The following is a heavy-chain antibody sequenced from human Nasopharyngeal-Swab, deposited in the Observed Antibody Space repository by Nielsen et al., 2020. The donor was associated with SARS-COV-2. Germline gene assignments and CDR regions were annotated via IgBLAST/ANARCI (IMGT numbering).Heavy chain of an antibody. V-gene: IGHV4-59*01. Sequence: PETLSLTCTVSGGSINSYYWTWIRQPPGKGLEWIGYIHYSGSANYNPSLKSRVTISLDTSKDQFSLKLRSVTAADTAVYYCARRRDDFDFWGQGTLVTVSS. CDR2: IHYSGSA. J-gene: IGHJ4*02. CDR3: ARRRDDFDF. CDR1: GGSINSYY.